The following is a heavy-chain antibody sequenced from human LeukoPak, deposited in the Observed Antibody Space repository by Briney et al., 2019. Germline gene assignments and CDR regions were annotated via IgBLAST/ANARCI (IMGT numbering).Heavy chain of an antibody. CDR1: GFTFSSYE. V-gene: IGHV3-48*03. Sequence: GGSLRLSCAASGFTFSSYEMNWVRQAPGKGLEWVSYISSSGSTIYYADSVKGRFTISRDNAKSSLYLQMNSLRAEDTAVYYCAREDSYGFGIDYWGQGTLVTVSS. D-gene: IGHD5-18*01. CDR3: AREDSYGFGIDY. CDR2: ISSSGSTI. J-gene: IGHJ4*02.